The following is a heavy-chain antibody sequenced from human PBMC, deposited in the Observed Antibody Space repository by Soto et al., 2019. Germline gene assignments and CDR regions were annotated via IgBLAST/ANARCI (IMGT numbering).Heavy chain of an antibody. Sequence: SETLSLTCTVSGGSISSSSYYWGWIRQPPGKGLEWIGSIYYSGSTYYNPSLKSRVTISVDTSKNQFSLKLSSVTAADTAVYYCARDLEGSGPFDYWGQGTLVTVSS. J-gene: IGHJ4*02. CDR3: ARDLEGSGPFDY. CDR2: IYYSGST. D-gene: IGHD2-15*01. V-gene: IGHV4-39*07. CDR1: GGSISSSSYY.